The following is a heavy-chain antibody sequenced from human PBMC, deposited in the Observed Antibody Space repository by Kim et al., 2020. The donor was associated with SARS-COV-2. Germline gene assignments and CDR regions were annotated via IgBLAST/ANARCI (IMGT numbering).Heavy chain of an antibody. CDR1: GYTFTSYG. CDR2: ISAYNGNT. Sequence: ASVKVSCKASGYTFTSYGISWVRQAPGQGLEWMGWISAYNGNTNYAQKLQGRVTMTTDTSTSTAYMELRSLRSDDTAVYYCAITAYCGGDCYPPDAFDIWGQGTMVTVSS. CDR3: AITAYCGGDCYPPDAFDI. V-gene: IGHV1-18*04. D-gene: IGHD2-21*01. J-gene: IGHJ3*02.